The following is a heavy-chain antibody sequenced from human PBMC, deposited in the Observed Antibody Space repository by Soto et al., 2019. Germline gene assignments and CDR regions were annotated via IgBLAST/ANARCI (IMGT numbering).Heavy chain of an antibody. CDR2: ISSDGSFE. CDR1: GFKSDSYV. V-gene: IGHV3-30*18. D-gene: IGHD2-21*01. Sequence: QPGGSLRLSCVISGFKSDSYVIHWVRQTPGKGLQWVAAISSDGSFEHYIDSLKGRVTFSRDNSKNTLYLQMNSLRTEDTALYYCVNDVVLAPANDYWGQGTMVTVYS. J-gene: IGHJ4*02. CDR3: VNDVVLAPANDY.